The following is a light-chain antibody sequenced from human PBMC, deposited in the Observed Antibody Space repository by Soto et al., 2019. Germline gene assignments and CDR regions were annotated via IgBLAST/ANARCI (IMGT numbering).Light chain of an antibody. CDR1: SGDVGGYYY. CDR2: EVS. V-gene: IGLV2-14*01. Sequence: QSALTQPASVSGSPGQSITISCTGTSGDVGGYYYVSWYQQLPGKAPKLMISEVSNRPSGVSNRFSGSKSGNTASLTISGLQAEDEADYYCSSYVGATTRVFGTGTKLTVL. J-gene: IGLJ1*01. CDR3: SSYVGATTRV.